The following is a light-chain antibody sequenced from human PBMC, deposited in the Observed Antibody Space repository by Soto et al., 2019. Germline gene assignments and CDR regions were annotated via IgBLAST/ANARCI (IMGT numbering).Light chain of an antibody. CDR3: QQYENLPT. Sequence: EIQMTQSPSSLSASVGDRVTTTCQASQNINNYLNWYQQKPGRAPKLLIYDASNLEAGVPSGFRGSGSGTDFTFTISRLQPEDIATYYCQQYENLPTLCQGTLLEVK. CDR1: QNINNY. CDR2: DAS. V-gene: IGKV1-33*01. J-gene: IGKJ5*01.